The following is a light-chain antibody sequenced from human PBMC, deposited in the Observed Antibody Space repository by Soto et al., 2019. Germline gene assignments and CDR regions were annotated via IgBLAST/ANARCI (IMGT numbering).Light chain of an antibody. CDR2: GAS. CDR1: QSVSNTY. CDR3: QQYGSSRT. V-gene: IGKV3-20*01. Sequence: EIVLTQSPGTLSLSPGDTATLSCRASQSVSNTYLAWYQQKPGQAPRLLIYGASSRATGFPDRFSGSGSGTDFTLTISRLETEDFAVYYCQQYGSSRTFGQGTKVDIK. J-gene: IGKJ1*01.